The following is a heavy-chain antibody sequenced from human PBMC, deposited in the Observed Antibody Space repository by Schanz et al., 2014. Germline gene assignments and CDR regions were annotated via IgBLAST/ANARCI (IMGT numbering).Heavy chain of an antibody. D-gene: IGHD3-3*01. Sequence: EVQLLESGGALVQPGGSLRLSCSASGFTFSTYAMSWVRQAPGKGLEWVSAINGNGGITYYADPVKGRFTISRDNSRNTLYLQMNSLRADDTAVYYCAKDVDFWSGYYLDYWGQGTLVTVSS. CDR2: INGNGGIT. CDR3: AKDVDFWSGYYLDY. V-gene: IGHV3-23*01. J-gene: IGHJ4*02. CDR1: GFTFSTYA.